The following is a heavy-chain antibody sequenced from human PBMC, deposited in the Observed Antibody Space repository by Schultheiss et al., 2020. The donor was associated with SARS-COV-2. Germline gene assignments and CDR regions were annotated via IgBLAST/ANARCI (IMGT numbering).Heavy chain of an antibody. CDR1: GGSISSGGYY. J-gene: IGHJ3*02. V-gene: IGHV4-31*03. CDR2: IYYSGST. CDR3: ANSGSYLEGAFDI. D-gene: IGHD1-26*01. Sequence: SETLSLTCTVSGGSISSGGYYWSWIRQHPGKGLEWIGYIYYSGSTYYNPSLKSRVTISVDTSKNQFSLKLSSVTAADTAVYCCANSGSYLEGAFDIWGQGTMVTVSS.